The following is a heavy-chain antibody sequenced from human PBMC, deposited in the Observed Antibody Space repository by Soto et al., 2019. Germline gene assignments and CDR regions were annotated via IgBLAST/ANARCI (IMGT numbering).Heavy chain of an antibody. D-gene: IGHD6-19*01. V-gene: IGHV4-34*01. CDR2: VNYRGST. Sequence: QVQLQQWGAGLLKPSETLSLTCAVYGRSFSNPSFYWTWIRQPPGKGLEWIGEVNYRGSTNYTPSLKSRVTISLDTSKSHFSLRLTSLTAADTAVYYCASLDSSGWYFDDWGQGTLVTVSS. J-gene: IGHJ4*02. CDR3: ASLDSSGWYFDD. CDR1: GRSFSNPSFY.